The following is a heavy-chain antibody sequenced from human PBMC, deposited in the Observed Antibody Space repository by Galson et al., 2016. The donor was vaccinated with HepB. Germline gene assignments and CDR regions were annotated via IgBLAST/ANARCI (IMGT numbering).Heavy chain of an antibody. Sequence: SGAEVKKPGESLNISCKGFEYTFSSHWIGWVRQMPGKGLEWMAIIYPDDSNVKYSTSFQGKATISADKSVNTAYRQWSSLTASDSALYYCARQGSSGHYLSHGFDVWGQGTMVTVSS. CDR2: IYPDDSNV. J-gene: IGHJ3*01. CDR3: ARQGSSGHYLSHGFDV. D-gene: IGHD6-19*01. CDR1: EYTFSSHW. V-gene: IGHV5-51*01.